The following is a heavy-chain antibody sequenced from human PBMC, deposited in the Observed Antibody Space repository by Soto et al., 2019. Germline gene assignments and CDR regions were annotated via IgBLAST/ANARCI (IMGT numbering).Heavy chain of an antibody. J-gene: IGHJ4*02. D-gene: IGHD3-22*01. CDR1: GFTFSSYA. CDR2: ISYDGSNK. CDR3: ARGGYYDSSGYRPH. V-gene: IGHV3-30-3*01. Sequence: GESLKISCAASGFTFSSYAMHWVRQAPGKGLEWVAVISYDGSNKYYADSVKGRFTISRDNSKNTLYLQMNSLRAEDTAVYYCARGGYYDSSGYRPHWGQGTLVTVSS.